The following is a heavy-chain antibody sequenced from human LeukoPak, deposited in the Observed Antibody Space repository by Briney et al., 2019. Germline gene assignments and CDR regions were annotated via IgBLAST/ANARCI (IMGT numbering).Heavy chain of an antibody. CDR2: ISSSGSTI. CDR1: GFTFSDYY. CDR3: ARGTRASVATMGLNWSAP. J-gene: IGHJ5*02. D-gene: IGHD5-12*01. V-gene: IGHV3-11*04. Sequence: GGSLSLSCAASGFTFSDYYMSWIRQAPGKGLEWVSYISSSGSTIYYPDSVKGRFTISENTANNSSYLQMNILTSEAPSGYYCARGTRASVATMGLNWSAPWGQGALLTVSS.